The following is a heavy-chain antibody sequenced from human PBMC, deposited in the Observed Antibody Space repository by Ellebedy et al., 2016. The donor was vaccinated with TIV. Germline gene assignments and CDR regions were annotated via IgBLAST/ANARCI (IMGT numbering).Heavy chain of an antibody. CDR3: TRDPGSTRFYYYYGMDV. D-gene: IGHD2-2*01. J-gene: IGHJ6*02. CDR2: ITSSGDIK. V-gene: IGHV3-11*01. CDR1: GFNFSDYY. Sequence: GGSLRLSCAGSGFNFSDYYMSWVRQAPGKGLEWLAYITSSGDIKYYTDYVKGRFTISRDNANSSLHLQMNRLRAEDTAVYYCTRDPGSTRFYYYYGMDVWGQGTTVTVSS.